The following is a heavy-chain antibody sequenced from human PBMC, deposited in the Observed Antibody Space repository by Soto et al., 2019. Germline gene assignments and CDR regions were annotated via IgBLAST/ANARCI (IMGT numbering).Heavy chain of an antibody. D-gene: IGHD6-19*01. V-gene: IGHV3-30-3*01. CDR3: AKDMGSGWDLDY. J-gene: IGHJ4*02. Sequence: QVQLVESGGGVVQPGRSLRLSCAASGFTFSSYAMHWVRQAPGKGLEWVAVISYDGSNKYYADSVKGRFTISRDNSKNTLYLQMNSLRAEDTAVYYCAKDMGSGWDLDYWGQGTLVTVSS. CDR1: GFTFSSYA. CDR2: ISYDGSNK.